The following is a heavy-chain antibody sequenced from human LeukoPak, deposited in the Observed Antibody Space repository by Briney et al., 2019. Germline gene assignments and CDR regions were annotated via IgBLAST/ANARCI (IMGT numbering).Heavy chain of an antibody. J-gene: IGHJ5*02. D-gene: IGHD1-1*01. Sequence: GGSLRLSCAASGFTFSSYSMNWVRQAPGKGLEWVSSISSSSSYIYYADSVKGRFTISRDNAKNTLYLQINTLRAEDTALSYFGVQHWFDPWGQGTLVNVSS. V-gene: IGHV3-21*01. CDR2: ISSSSSYI. CDR1: GFTFSSYS. CDR3: GVQHWFDP.